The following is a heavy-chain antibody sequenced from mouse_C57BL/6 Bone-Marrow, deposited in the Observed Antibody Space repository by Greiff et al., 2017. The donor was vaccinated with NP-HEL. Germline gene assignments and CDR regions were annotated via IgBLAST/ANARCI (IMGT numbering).Heavy chain of an antibody. V-gene: IGHV5-4*03. J-gene: IGHJ2*01. Sequence: MLVESGGGLVKPGGSLKLSCAASGFTFSSYAMSWVRQTPEKRLEWVATISDGGSYTYYPDNVKGRFTISRDNAKNNLYLQMSHLKSEDTAMYYCAREVYGLGADYWGQGTTLTVSS. CDR3: AREVYGLGADY. CDR2: ISDGGSYT. CDR1: GFTFSSYA. D-gene: IGHD1-1*02.